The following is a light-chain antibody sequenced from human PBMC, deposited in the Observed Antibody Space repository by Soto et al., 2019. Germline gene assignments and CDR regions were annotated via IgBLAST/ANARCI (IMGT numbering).Light chain of an antibody. CDR2: EVT. CDR1: SSDVGGYHY. Sequence: HSALTQPASVSGSPGQSITISCTGTSSDVGGYHYVSWYQQHPGKAPKLMIYEVTNRPTGVSNRFSASKSGNTASLTISGLQAEDEAHYYCSSYTTTYTVVFGGGTKLTVL. CDR3: SSYTTTYTVV. V-gene: IGLV2-14*01. J-gene: IGLJ2*01.